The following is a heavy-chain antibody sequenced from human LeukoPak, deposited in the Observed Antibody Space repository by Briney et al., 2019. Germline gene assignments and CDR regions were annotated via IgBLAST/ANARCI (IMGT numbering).Heavy chain of an antibody. V-gene: IGHV1-2*02. CDR3: ARGDCSVSGCHGGNWFDP. Sequence: ASVKVSCKASGYTFSGYYIHWVRQAPGHGLEWMGWINPSSGGTNFAQSFQGRVTLTRETSSSTAHMELSRLRSDDTAVYYCARGDCSVSGCHGGNWFDPWGQGTLVTVSS. CDR2: INPSSGGT. D-gene: IGHD2-15*01. CDR1: GYTFSGYY. J-gene: IGHJ5*02.